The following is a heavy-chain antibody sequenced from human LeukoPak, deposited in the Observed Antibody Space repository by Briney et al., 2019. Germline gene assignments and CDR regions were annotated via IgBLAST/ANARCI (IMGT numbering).Heavy chain of an antibody. Sequence: QAGGSLRLSCAASGFTFSGSAMHWVHQASGKGLEWVGRIRSKANSYATAYAASVKGRFTISRDDSKNTAYLQMNSLKTEDTAVYYCTASVMAARDYWGQGTLVTVSS. CDR2: IRSKANSYAT. CDR1: GFTFSGSA. J-gene: IGHJ4*02. CDR3: TASVMAARDY. V-gene: IGHV3-73*01. D-gene: IGHD6-6*01.